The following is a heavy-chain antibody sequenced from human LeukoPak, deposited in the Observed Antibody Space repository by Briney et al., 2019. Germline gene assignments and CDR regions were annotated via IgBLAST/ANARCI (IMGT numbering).Heavy chain of an antibody. D-gene: IGHD5-12*01. Sequence: GGSLRLSCEASGFSVSNYYMVWVRQPPGKGLECISYIPNDDSVIYYADSVRGRLSVSRDPAKNSLSLQLNSLRAEDTAVYYCAKDSASKRYSGYDYAYYGMDVWGQGTTVTVSS. CDR1: GFSVSNYY. CDR2: IPNDDSVI. CDR3: AKDSASKRYSGYDYAYYGMDV. V-gene: IGHV3-11*01. J-gene: IGHJ6*02.